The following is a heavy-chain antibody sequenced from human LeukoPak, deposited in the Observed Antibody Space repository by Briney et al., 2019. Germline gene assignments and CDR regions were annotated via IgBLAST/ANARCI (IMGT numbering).Heavy chain of an antibody. V-gene: IGHV4-59*08. D-gene: IGHD2/OR15-2a*01. CDR1: GGSISSYY. Sequence: SETLSLTCTVSGGSISSYYWSWIRQPPGKGLEWIGYIYYSGSTNYNPSLKSRVAISVDTSKNQFSLKLSSVTAADTAVHYCARHPTEYYFDYWGQGTLVTVSS. CDR2: IYYSGST. CDR3: ARHPTEYYFDY. J-gene: IGHJ4*02.